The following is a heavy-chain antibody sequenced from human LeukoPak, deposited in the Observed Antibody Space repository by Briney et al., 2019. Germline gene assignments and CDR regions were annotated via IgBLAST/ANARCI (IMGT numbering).Heavy chain of an antibody. CDR1: GYTFTSNY. J-gene: IGHJ3*02. CDR3: ARVPYGSGSYGAWHYAFDI. Sequence: ASVKVSCKAFGYTFTSNYMHWVRQAPGQGLEWMGWINPNSGGTNYAQKFQGRVTMTRDTSISTAYMELSRLRSDDTAVYYCARVPYGSGSYGAWHYAFDIWGQGTMVTVSS. D-gene: IGHD3-10*01. V-gene: IGHV1-2*02. CDR2: INPNSGGT.